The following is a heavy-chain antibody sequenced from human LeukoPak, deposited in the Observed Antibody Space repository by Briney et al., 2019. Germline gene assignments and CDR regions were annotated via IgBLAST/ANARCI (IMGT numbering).Heavy chain of an antibody. CDR3: AGINITIFGVVINSPPSMDV. D-gene: IGHD3-3*01. J-gene: IGHJ6*02. Sequence: SETLSLTCAVYRGSFSGYYWSWIRQPPGKGLEWIGEINHSGSTNYNPSLKSRVTISVDTSKNQFSLKLSSVTAADTAVCYCAGINITIFGVVINSPPSMDVWGQGTTVTVSS. CDR2: INHSGST. V-gene: IGHV4-34*01. CDR1: RGSFSGYY.